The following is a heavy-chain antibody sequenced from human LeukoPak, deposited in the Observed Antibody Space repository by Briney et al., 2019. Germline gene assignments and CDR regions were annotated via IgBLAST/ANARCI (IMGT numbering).Heavy chain of an antibody. CDR1: GYTFTGYY. CDR3: ARGWCSSTSCYLANWFDP. Sequence: ASVKVSCKASGYTFTGYYMHWVRQAPGQGLEWMGWINPNSGGTNYAQKFQGRVTMTRDTCISTAYMELSRLRSDDTAVYYCARGWCSSTSCYLANWFDPWGQGTLVTVSS. D-gene: IGHD2-2*01. CDR2: INPNSGGT. V-gene: IGHV1-2*02. J-gene: IGHJ5*02.